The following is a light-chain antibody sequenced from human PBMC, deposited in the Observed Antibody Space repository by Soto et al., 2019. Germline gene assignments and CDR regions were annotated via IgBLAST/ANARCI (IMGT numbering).Light chain of an antibody. CDR1: SSDVGGYNY. Sequence: QSVLTQPASVSGSPGQSITISCTGTSSDVGGYNYVSWYQQHPGKAPKFMIYEVSNRPSGVSNRFSGSKSGNTASLTISGLQAEDEADYYCSSYTSSRTLVFGTGTKVTVL. J-gene: IGLJ1*01. V-gene: IGLV2-14*01. CDR3: SSYTSSRTLV. CDR2: EVS.